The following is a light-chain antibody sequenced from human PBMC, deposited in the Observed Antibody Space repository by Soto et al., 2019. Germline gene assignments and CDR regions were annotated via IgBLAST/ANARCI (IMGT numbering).Light chain of an antibody. J-gene: IGKJ2*01. V-gene: IGKV3-20*01. CDR2: GAS. CDR3: QQYGSSPPST. Sequence: EIVLTQSPGTLSLSPGERATLSCRASHSVSSTYLAWYQQKPGQAPRLLIYGASSRATGIPDGFSGSRSGTDFSLPISSLEPEDFAVYYCQQYGSSPPSTFGQGTKLEIK. CDR1: HSVSSTY.